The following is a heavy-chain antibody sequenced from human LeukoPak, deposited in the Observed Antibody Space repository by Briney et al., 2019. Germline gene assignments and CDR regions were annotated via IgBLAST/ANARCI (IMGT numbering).Heavy chain of an antibody. CDR1: GYTFTSHY. CDR3: ARGGRTVTTWFDY. J-gene: IGHJ4*02. D-gene: IGHD4-17*01. CDR2: INPSDGST. Sequence: ASVKVSCKASGYTFTSHYMHWVRQAPGQGLEWMGIINPSDGSTSYPQKFQGRVAMTRDTSTSTVYMDLSSLRSEDTAVYYCARGGRTVTTWFDYWGQGTLVTVSS. V-gene: IGHV1-46*01.